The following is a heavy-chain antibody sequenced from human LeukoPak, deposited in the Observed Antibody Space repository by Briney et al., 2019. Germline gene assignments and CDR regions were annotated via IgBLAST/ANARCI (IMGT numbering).Heavy chain of an antibody. CDR1: GFTFSSYS. CDR2: MSVGSGLI. J-gene: IGHJ1*01. V-gene: IGHV3-21*01. D-gene: IGHD1-26*01. Sequence: GGSLRLSCAASGFTFSSYSMNWIRRAPGKGLEWVSSMSVGSGLIYYAESVKGRFTVSRDNAKKSLYLQMNSLRAEDTAVYYCAREFEGTASGAGYWGQGTLVTVSS. CDR3: AREFEGTASGAGY.